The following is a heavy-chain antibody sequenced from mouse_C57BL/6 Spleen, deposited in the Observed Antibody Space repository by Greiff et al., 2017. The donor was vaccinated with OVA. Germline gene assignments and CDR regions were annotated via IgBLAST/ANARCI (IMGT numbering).Heavy chain of an antibody. Sequence: VMLVESGAELAKPGASVKLSCKASGYTFTSYWMHWVKQRPGQGLEWIGYINPSSGYTKYNQKFKDKATLTADKSSSTAYMQLSSLTYEDSAVYYCARRTTVQYFDVWGTGTTVTVSS. J-gene: IGHJ1*03. CDR1: GYTFTSYW. CDR3: ARRTTVQYFDV. D-gene: IGHD1-1*01. CDR2: INPSSGYT. V-gene: IGHV1-7*01.